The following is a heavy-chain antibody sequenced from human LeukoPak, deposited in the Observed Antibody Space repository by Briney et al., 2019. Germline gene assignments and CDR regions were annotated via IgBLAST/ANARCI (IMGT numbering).Heavy chain of an antibody. CDR2: IAHHGNNK. J-gene: IGHJ4*02. CDR1: GFTFSSSA. Sequence: GGSLRLPCGASGFTFSSSAMHWVRQDPGKGLEWVAYIAHHGNNKYYADSVKGRFTISRDNSKGSLYLQMNSLRADDTAVYYCAKDGSWSCTDWGQGTLVRVSS. V-gene: IGHV3-30*02. D-gene: IGHD2-8*02. CDR3: AKDGSWSCTD.